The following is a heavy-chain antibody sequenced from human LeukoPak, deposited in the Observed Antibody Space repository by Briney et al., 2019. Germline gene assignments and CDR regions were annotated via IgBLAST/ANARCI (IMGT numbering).Heavy chain of an antibody. CDR1: GYTFTSYG. D-gene: IGHD4-17*01. CDR3: ARDGFYGDYVQLNYFDY. J-gene: IGHJ4*02. V-gene: IGHV1-18*01. CDR2: ISAYNGNT. Sequence: ASVKVSCKASGYTFTSYGISWVRQAPGQGLEWMGWISAYNGNTNYAQKLQGRVTMTTGTSTSTAYMELRSLRSDDTAVYYCARDGFYGDYVQLNYFDYWGQGTLVTVSS.